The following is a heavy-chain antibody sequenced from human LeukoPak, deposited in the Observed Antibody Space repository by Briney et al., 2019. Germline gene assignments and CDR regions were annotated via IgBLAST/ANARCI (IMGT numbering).Heavy chain of an antibody. CDR3: ARLLQGYYYDSSGLDYMDV. J-gene: IGHJ6*03. CDR1: GGSISSYY. D-gene: IGHD3-22*01. CDR2: IYTSGST. V-gene: IGHV4-4*07. Sequence: SETLSLTCTVSGGSISSYYWSWIRQPAGKGLEGIGRIYTSGSTNYNPSLKSRVTMSVDTSKNQFSLKLSSVTAADTAVYYCARLLQGYYYDSSGLDYMDVWGKGTTVTVSS.